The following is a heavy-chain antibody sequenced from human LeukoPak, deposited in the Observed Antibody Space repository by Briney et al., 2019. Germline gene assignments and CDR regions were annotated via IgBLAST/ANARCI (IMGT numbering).Heavy chain of an antibody. CDR3: AREPLYSNYDYYYYGMDV. CDR1: GFTVSSNY. J-gene: IGHJ6*02. Sequence: GGSLRLSCAASGFTVSSNYMSWVRQAPGKGLEWVSVIYSGGSTYYADSVKGRFTISRDNSKNTLHLQMNSLRAEDTAVYYCAREPLYSNYDYYYYGMDVWGQGTTVTVSS. D-gene: IGHD4-11*01. CDR2: IYSGGST. V-gene: IGHV3-66*02.